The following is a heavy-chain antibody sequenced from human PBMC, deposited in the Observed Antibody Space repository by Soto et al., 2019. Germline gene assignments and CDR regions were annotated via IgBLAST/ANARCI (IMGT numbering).Heavy chain of an antibody. CDR1: GVSLRDYF. J-gene: IGHJ4*02. Sequence: TLSLTCTVSGVSLRDYFWTWIRQPPGKGLEWIGYIYYSGRTNYNPSLKSRVSISVDTSKNHFSLQLRSVTAADTAVYYCARVGGDDFGDSGGFDYWGQGTLVTVSS. D-gene: IGHD4-17*01. CDR2: IYYSGRT. CDR3: ARVGGDDFGDSGGFDY. V-gene: IGHV4-59*01.